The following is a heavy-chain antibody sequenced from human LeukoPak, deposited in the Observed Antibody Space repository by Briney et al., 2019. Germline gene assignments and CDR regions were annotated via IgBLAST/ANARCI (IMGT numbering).Heavy chain of an antibody. CDR1: GGSISSYY. Sequence: SETLSLTCTVSGGSISSYYWSWIRQPPGKGLEWIGYIYYSGSTNYNPSLKSRVTISVDTSKNQFSLKLSSVTAADTAVYYCARSAWLRTIGGFDYWGQGTLVTVSS. V-gene: IGHV4-59*01. J-gene: IGHJ4*02. CDR3: ARSAWLRTIGGFDY. CDR2: IYYSGST. D-gene: IGHD5-12*01.